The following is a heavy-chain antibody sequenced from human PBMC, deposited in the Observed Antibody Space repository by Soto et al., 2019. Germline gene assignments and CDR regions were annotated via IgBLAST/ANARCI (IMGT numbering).Heavy chain of an antibody. Sequence: ASVKVSCKASGYTFTYNFMHWVLQAPGQGLEWMGIINPSGGTTRAAQKFQDRVTMTRDTSTSTVYMELSSLRSEDTAVYYCARGPHIAVDHYKKYYFDYWGQGTLVTVSS. CDR2: INPSGGTT. CDR3: ARGPHIAVDHYKKYYFDY. V-gene: IGHV1-46*01. J-gene: IGHJ4*02. D-gene: IGHD2-15*01. CDR1: GYTFTYNF.